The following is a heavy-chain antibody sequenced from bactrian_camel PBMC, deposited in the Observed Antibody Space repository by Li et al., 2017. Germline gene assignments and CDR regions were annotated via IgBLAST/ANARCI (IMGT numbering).Heavy chain of an antibody. V-gene: IGHV3S54*01. CDR2: IYTGGGGT. CDR1: GNTVSRRC. Sequence: HVQLVESGGGSVQAGGSLRLSCAASGNTVSRRCMGWFRQAPGKEREGVATIYTGGGGTYYADSVKGRFTISRDNAKNTLYLQMNSLKTEDTAVYYCATRDGTYCSGDYCHDAGYWSQGTQVTVS. J-gene: IGHJ4*01. D-gene: IGHD2*01. CDR3: ATRDGTYCSGDYCHDAGY.